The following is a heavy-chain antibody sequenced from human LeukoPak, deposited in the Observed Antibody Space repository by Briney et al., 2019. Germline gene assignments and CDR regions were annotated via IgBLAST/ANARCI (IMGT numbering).Heavy chain of an antibody. V-gene: IGHV3-23*01. J-gene: IGHJ4*02. D-gene: IGHD6-19*01. CDR3: AKDSVAVAAEGVFDY. Sequence: GGSLRLSCAASGFTFSSYAMSWVRQAPGKGLEWVSAISASSGNTYYADSVKGRFTISRDNSKNTLYLQMNSLRAEDTAVYYCAKDSVAVAAEGVFDYWGQGTLVTVSS. CDR1: GFTFSSYA. CDR2: ISASSGNT.